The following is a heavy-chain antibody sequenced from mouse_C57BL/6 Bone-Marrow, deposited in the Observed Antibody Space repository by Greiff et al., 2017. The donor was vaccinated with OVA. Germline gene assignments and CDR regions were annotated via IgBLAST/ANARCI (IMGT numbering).Heavy chain of an antibody. CDR3: ARPQDDGSSPFAY. J-gene: IGHJ3*01. CDR2: INPYNGGT. V-gene: IGHV1-19*01. D-gene: IGHD1-1*01. CDR1: GYTFTDYY. Sequence: VQLQQPGPVLVKPGASVKMSCKASGYTFTDYYMNWVKQSPGKSLEWIGVINPYNGGTSYNQKFKGKATLTVDKSSSTAYMELNSLTSEDSAVYDCARPQDDGSSPFAYWGQGTLVTVSA.